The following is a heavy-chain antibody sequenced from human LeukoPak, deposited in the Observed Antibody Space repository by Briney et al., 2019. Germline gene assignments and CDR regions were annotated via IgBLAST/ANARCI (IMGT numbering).Heavy chain of an antibody. CDR1: GFTFSSYD. J-gene: IGHJ6*02. Sequence: GGSLRLSCAASGFTFSSYDMHWVRQATGKGLEWVSAIGTAGDTYYPGSVKGRFTISRENAKNSLYLQMNSLRAGDTAVYYCARERITHGMDVWGQGTTVTVSS. CDR2: IGTAGDT. V-gene: IGHV3-13*01. CDR3: ARERITHGMDV. D-gene: IGHD3-16*01.